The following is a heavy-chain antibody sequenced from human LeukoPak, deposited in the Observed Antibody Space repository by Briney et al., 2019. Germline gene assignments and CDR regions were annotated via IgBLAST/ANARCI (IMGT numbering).Heavy chain of an antibody. V-gene: IGHV4-34*01. Sequence: PETLSLTCAVYGGSFSGYYWSWIRQPPGKGLEWIGEINHSGSTNYNPSLKSRVTISVDTSKNQFSLKLSSVTAADTAVYYCAAVPAAILYYYYYGMDVWGQGTTVTVSS. CDR3: AAVPAAILYYYYYGMDV. J-gene: IGHJ6*02. CDR2: INHSGST. D-gene: IGHD2-2*02. CDR1: GGSFSGYY.